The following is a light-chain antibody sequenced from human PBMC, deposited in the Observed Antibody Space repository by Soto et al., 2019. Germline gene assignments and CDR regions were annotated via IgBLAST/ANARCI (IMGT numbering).Light chain of an antibody. CDR3: TSYTSNTTWV. CDR1: SSDVGRYNY. CDR2: EVR. Sequence: QSALTQPAAVSGPPGQSITISCTGTSSDVGRYNYVSWYQQHPGKAPKLVIYEVRNRPSGISNRFSASKSDNTASLTISGLQAEDEADYYCTSYTSNTTWVFGGGTKLTVL. V-gene: IGLV2-14*01. J-gene: IGLJ3*02.